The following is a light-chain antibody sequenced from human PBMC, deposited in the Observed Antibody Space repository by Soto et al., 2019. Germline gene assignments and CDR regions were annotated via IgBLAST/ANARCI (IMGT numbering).Light chain of an antibody. CDR3: SSFTSSSPYV. V-gene: IGLV2-18*02. CDR2: EVS. J-gene: IGLJ1*01. Sequence: QSALTQPPSVSGSPGQSVTISCSGTSSDVGSYSRVSWYQQPPGSAPKLMIYEVSNRPSGVPDRFSGSKSGNTASLTISGLQAEDEADYYCSSFTSSSPYVFGTGTKAPS. CDR1: SSDVGSYSR.